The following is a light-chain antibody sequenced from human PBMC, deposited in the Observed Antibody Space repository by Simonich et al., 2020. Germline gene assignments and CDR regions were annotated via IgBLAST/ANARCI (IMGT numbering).Light chain of an antibody. CDR1: QSISSY. Sequence: DFQMTQSPSSLSASVGDRVTITCRASQSISSYLNWYQQKPGKAPKLLIYAASSLQRWVPSRFSGSGSGTDFTLTSSSLQPEDFATYYCQQSYSTPRTFGQGTKVEIK. V-gene: IGKV1-39*01. CDR2: AAS. J-gene: IGKJ1*01. CDR3: QQSYSTPRT.